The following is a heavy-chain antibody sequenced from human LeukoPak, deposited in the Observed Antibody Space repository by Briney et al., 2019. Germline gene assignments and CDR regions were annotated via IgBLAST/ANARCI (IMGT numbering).Heavy chain of an antibody. J-gene: IGHJ4*02. Sequence: GGSLRPSCAASGFTVSNSWMTWVRQAPGKGLEWVANIKQDGSEKYYVDSVKGRFTISRDNAKNSLYLQMNSLRAEDTAVYYCARDEITMVRGVILDYWGQGTLVTVSS. CDR3: ARDEITMVRGVILDY. D-gene: IGHD3-10*01. V-gene: IGHV3-7*01. CDR1: GFTVSNSW. CDR2: IKQDGSEK.